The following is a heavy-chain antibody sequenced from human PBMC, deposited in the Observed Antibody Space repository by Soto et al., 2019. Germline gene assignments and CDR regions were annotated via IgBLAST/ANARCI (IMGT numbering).Heavy chain of an antibody. CDR1: GFSLSTSGVG. V-gene: IGHV2-5*01. Sequence: SGPTLVKPTQTLTLTCTFSGFSLSTSGVGVGWIRQPPGKALEWLALIYWNDDKRYSPSLKSRLTITKDTSKNQVVLTMTNMDPVDTATYYCAHRVLIQLWPKFDYWGQGTLVTVSS. D-gene: IGHD5-18*01. CDR3: AHRVLIQLWPKFDY. CDR2: IYWNDDK. J-gene: IGHJ4*02.